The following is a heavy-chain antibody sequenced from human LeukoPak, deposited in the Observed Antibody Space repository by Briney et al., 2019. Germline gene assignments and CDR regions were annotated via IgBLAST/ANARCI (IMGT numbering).Heavy chain of an antibody. CDR1: GFTFSNAW. CDR2: IKSKTDGGTT. Sequence: GGSLRLSCAASGFTFSNAWMSWVRQAPGKGLEWVGRIKSKTDGGTTDYAAPVKGRFTISRDDSKNTLYLQMNSLKTEDTAVYYCAKAPARVGATTYFDYWGQGTLVTVSS. V-gene: IGHV3-15*01. J-gene: IGHJ4*02. CDR3: AKAPARVGATTYFDY. D-gene: IGHD1-26*01.